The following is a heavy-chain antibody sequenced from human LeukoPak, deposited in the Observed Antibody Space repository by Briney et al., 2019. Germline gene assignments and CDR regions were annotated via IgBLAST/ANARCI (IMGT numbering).Heavy chain of an antibody. CDR1: GYTFTSYG. Sequence: GASVKVSCKASGYTFTSYGISWVRQAPGQGLEWMGWISAYNGNTNYAQKLQGRVTMTTDTSTSTAYMELRSLRSDDTAVYYCARDKFSAYYDILTGYSPTDYWGQGTLVTVSS. D-gene: IGHD3-9*01. V-gene: IGHV1-18*01. J-gene: IGHJ4*02. CDR2: ISAYNGNT. CDR3: ARDKFSAYYDILTGYSPTDY.